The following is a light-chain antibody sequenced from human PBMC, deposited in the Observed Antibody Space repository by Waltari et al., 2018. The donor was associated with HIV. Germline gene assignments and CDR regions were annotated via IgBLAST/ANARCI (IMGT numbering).Light chain of an antibody. J-gene: IGKJ1*01. Sequence: IVLTQSPGTLSLSPGERATLPCRASQSFSSSYLAWYQQKPGPAPRLLSYGAASRATGIPDRFCCIGSGTDCTLTISILEPEDLAMDYGQHYATSRTWTFGQGTKGEIK. V-gene: IGKV3-20*01. CDR2: GAA. CDR1: QSFSSSY. CDR3: QHYATSRTWT.